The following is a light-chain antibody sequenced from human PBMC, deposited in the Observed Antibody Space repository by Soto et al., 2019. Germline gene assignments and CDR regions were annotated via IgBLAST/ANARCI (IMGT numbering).Light chain of an antibody. J-gene: IGKJ1*01. CDR1: QGINNY. CDR2: TAS. Sequence: DIQLNQSPSFLSASVGDRVTITCRASQGINNYLAWYQQKPGKAPKLLIYTASTLQSGVPSRFSGSGSGTEFTLTISSLQPEDFATYYCQQLNNYPRTFGQGTKVEIK. CDR3: QQLNNYPRT. V-gene: IGKV1-9*01.